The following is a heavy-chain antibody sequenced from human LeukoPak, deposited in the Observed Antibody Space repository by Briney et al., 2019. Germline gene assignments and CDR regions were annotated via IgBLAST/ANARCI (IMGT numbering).Heavy chain of an antibody. CDR1: GITFSRYG. CDR2: VWYDGSKT. CDR3: AAPAGAANWLDP. D-gene: IGHD1-26*01. J-gene: IGHJ5*02. Sequence: GRSLRLSCVATGITFSRYGMHWVRQAPGKGLGWVAFVWYDGSKTYYGDSVKGRFTISRDNSKNTVHLQMSTLRADDTAVYYCAAPAGAANWLDPWGQGTLVTVSS. V-gene: IGHV3-30*02.